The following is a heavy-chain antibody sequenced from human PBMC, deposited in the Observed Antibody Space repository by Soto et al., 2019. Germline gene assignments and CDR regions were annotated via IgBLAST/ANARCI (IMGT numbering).Heavy chain of an antibody. D-gene: IGHD3-22*01. CDR3: ASAYYYDSSGYYAHDY. CDR2: ISYDGSNK. J-gene: IGHJ4*02. Sequence: QVQLVESGGGVVQPGRSLRLSCAASGFTFSSYGMHWVRQAPGKGLEWVAVISYDGSNKYYADSVKGRFTISRDNSNNTLYLQMNSLRAEDTAVYYCASAYYYDSSGYYAHDYWGQGTLVTVSS. V-gene: IGHV3-30*03. CDR1: GFTFSSYG.